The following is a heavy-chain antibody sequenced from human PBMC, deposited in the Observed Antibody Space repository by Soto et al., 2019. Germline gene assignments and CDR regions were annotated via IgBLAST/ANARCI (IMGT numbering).Heavy chain of an antibody. Sequence: PGGSLRLACAASGFTFSSYSMNWVRQAPGKGLEWVSYISSSSTIYYADSVKGRFTISRDNAKNSLYLQMNSLRAEDTAVYYCARSRYLEYWGQGTLVTVSS. J-gene: IGHJ4*02. CDR3: ARSRYLEY. V-gene: IGHV3-48*01. CDR2: ISSSSTI. D-gene: IGHD1-20*01. CDR1: GFTFSSYS.